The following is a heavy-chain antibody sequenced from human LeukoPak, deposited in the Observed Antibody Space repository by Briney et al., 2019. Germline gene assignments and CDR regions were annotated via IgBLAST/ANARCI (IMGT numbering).Heavy chain of an antibody. J-gene: IGHJ4*02. CDR1: GYVFIDYH. Sequence: ASVKVSCKASGYVFIDYHLHWVRQAPGQGLEWMGIINPRGGSTSHAQKFQGRVTMTRDMSTDTVSLEMSSLTSEDTAVYYCARSLYDSGWYSQFDHWGQGTLVTVSS. D-gene: IGHD6-19*01. CDR2: INPRGGST. CDR3: ARSLYDSGWYSQFDH. V-gene: IGHV1-46*01.